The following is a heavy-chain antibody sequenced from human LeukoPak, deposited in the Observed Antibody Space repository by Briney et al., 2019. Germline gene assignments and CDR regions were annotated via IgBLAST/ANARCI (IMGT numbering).Heavy chain of an antibody. CDR1: GYSIRSGNH. CDR2: ANHNGNT. V-gene: IGHV4-38-2*02. Sequence: SETLSLTSDVSGYSIRSGNHWGWIRQPPGKGLGWIGTANHNGNTYYNPSFRGRVTISVDTSKNQFYLRFYSVTDADTAVYYCARDPRWLTPDCTSPGCFVNWFDPWGQGTQVTVSS. D-gene: IGHD2-2*01. CDR3: ARDPRWLTPDCTSPGCFVNWFDP. J-gene: IGHJ5*02.